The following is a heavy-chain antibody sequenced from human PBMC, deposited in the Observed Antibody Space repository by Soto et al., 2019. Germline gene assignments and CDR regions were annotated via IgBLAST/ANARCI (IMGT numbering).Heavy chain of an antibody. Sequence: SSETLSLTCTVSGGSISSGGYYWSWIRQHPGKGLEWIGYIYYSGSTYYNPSLKGRVTISVDTSKNQFSLKLSSVTAADTAVYYCARDPRDAFDIWGQGTMVTVPS. V-gene: IGHV4-31*03. CDR3: ARDPRDAFDI. CDR2: IYYSGST. J-gene: IGHJ3*02. CDR1: GGSISSGGYY.